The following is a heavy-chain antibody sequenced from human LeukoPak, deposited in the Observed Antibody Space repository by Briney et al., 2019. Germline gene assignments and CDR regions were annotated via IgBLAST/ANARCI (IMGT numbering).Heavy chain of an antibody. D-gene: IGHD1-26*01. CDR2: INHSGST. Sequence: SETLSLTCAVYGGSSSGYYGSWIRQPPGKGLEWIGEINHSGSTNYNPSLKSRVTISVDTSKNQFSLKLSSVTAADTAVYYCARRVGAGFDGWGQAWLVTVSS. CDR3: ARRVGAGFDG. V-gene: IGHV4-34*01. J-gene: IGHJ4*01. CDR1: GGSSSGYY.